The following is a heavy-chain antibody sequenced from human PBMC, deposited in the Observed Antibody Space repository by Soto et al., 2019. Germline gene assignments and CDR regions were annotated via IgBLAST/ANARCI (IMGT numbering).Heavy chain of an antibody. J-gene: IGHJ4*02. Sequence: QLQLQESGSGLVKHSQSLSLTCAVSGGSISSGGYSWSWIRQPPGKGQEWIGYIYHSGSTYYNPSLKRRGTISVDKSKNQISLKLSSVAAADTAVYYCARERAATISFDYWGQGTLVTVSS. D-gene: IGHD3-3*01. CDR2: IYHSGST. CDR1: GGSISSGGYS. CDR3: ARERAATISFDY. V-gene: IGHV4-30-2*01.